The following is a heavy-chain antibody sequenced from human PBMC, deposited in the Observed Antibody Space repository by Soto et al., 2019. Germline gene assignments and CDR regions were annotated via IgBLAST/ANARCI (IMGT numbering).Heavy chain of an antibody. D-gene: IGHD2-15*01. Sequence: GGSLRLSCAASGFTVSSNYMSWVRQAPGKGLEWVSVIYSGGSTYYADSVKGRFTISRDDSKNTVFLQMNSLRTEDTAMYYCARSTYCNGGSCYPQYWGPGTLVTVSS. CDR3: ARSTYCNGGSCYPQY. V-gene: IGHV3-53*05. CDR1: GFTVSSNY. CDR2: IYSGGST. J-gene: IGHJ4*02.